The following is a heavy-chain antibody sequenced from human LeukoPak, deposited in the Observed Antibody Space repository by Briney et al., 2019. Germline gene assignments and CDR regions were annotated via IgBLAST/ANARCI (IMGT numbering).Heavy chain of an antibody. Sequence: PGGSLRLSCAASGFNFNSYWMSWFRQAPGKGLECVANIKQDGSEIYFVDSVKGRFTISRDNAKSSLYLQMNSLRGEDTAVYYCARARYGSGGYFFDFWGQGTLVTVSS. CDR2: IKQDGSEI. D-gene: IGHD3-10*01. V-gene: IGHV3-7*04. CDR1: GFNFNSYW. J-gene: IGHJ4*02. CDR3: ARARYGSGGYFFDF.